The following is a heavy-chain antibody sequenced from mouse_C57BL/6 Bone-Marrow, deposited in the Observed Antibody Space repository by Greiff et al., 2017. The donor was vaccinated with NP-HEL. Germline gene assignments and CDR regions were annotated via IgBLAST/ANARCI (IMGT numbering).Heavy chain of an antibody. CDR3: ARNDGGWFHYYAMDY. CDR2: IWSGGST. Sequence: QVQLKESGPGLVQPSQSLSITCTVSGFSLTSYGVHWVRQSPGKGLEWLGVIWSGGSTDYNAAFISRLSISKDNSKSQVFFKMNSLQADDTAIYYCARNDGGWFHYYAMDYWGQGTSVTVSS. V-gene: IGHV2-2*01. J-gene: IGHJ4*01. D-gene: IGHD2-3*01. CDR1: GFSLTSYG.